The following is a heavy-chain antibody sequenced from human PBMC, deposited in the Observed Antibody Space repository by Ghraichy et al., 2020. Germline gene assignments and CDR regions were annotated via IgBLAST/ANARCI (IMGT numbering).Heavy chain of an antibody. J-gene: IGHJ4*02. Sequence: SETLSLTCTVSGGSISSYYWNWIRQPAGRGLEWIGRIHDSGTTNYNPSLRSRVTMSVDTSKNQFSLKLSSVTAADTAVYYCARDPEVERGGAYFDYWGQGTLVTVSS. CDR2: IHDSGTT. V-gene: IGHV4-4*07. CDR3: ARDPEVERGGAYFDY. D-gene: IGHD1-26*01. CDR1: GGSISSYY.